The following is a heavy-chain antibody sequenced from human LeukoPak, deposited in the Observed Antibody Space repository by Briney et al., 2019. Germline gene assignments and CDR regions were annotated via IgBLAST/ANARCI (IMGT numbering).Heavy chain of an antibody. V-gene: IGHV4-61*02. J-gene: IGHJ4*02. D-gene: IGHD3-3*01. CDR2: IYTSGST. Sequence: SETLSLTCTVSGGSISSGSYYWSWIRQPAGKGLEWIGRIYTSGSTNYNPSLKSRVTISVDTSKNQFSLKLSSVTAADTAVYYCARADFWSGYYNFDYWGQGTLVAVSS. CDR1: GGSISSGSYY. CDR3: ARADFWSGYYNFDY.